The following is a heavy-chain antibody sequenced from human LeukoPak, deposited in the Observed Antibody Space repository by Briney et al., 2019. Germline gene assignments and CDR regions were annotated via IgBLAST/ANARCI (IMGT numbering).Heavy chain of an antibody. CDR1: GGSVSSGDYY. Sequence: SETLSLTCSVSGGSVSSGDYYWSWIRQPPGKGLEWIAYVYYTGSTKYNPSLKSRVAISVDTSKNQFSLVLSSVTAADTAVYYCARTEYCSGGSCYGGWFDPWGQGTLVTVSS. CDR3: ARTEYCSGGSCYGGWFDP. J-gene: IGHJ5*02. D-gene: IGHD2-15*01. V-gene: IGHV4-61*08. CDR2: VYYTGST.